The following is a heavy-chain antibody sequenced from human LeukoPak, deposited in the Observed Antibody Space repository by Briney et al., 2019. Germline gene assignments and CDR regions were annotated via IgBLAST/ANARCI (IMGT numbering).Heavy chain of an antibody. V-gene: IGHV3-30-3*01. D-gene: IGHD3-10*02. J-gene: IGHJ6*02. CDR3: ARCSGYGMDV. CDR1: GLTFGSYA. Sequence: GGSLRLSCAASGLTFGSYAMHWVRQAPGKGLEWVAVMSFDGTHIYYADSVKGRFTISRDNSRNTLYLQMNSLRGEDTAVYYCARCSGYGMDVWGQGTTVTVSS. CDR2: MSFDGTHI.